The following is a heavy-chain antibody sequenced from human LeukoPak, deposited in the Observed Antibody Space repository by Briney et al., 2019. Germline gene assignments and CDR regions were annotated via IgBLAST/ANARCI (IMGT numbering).Heavy chain of an antibody. V-gene: IGHV3-48*01. CDR3: ARANYDILTGYMAEEGFDY. CDR1: GFTFSSYS. CDR2: ISSSSSTI. D-gene: IGHD3-9*01. J-gene: IGHJ4*02. Sequence: PGGSLRLSCAASGFTFSSYSMNWVRQAPGKGLEWVSYISSSSSTIYYADSVKGRFTISRDNAKNSLYLQMNSLRAEDTAVYYCARANYDILTGYMAEEGFDYWGQGTLVTVSS.